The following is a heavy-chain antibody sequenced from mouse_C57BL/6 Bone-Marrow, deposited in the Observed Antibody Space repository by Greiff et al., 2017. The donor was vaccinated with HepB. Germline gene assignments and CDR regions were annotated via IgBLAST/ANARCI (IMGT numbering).Heavy chain of an antibody. D-gene: IGHD2-2*01. CDR2: IYPRSGNT. CDR3: ARSTMVRGYWYFDV. V-gene: IGHV1-81*01. Sequence: LQESGAELARPGASVKLSCKASGYTFTSYGISWVKQRTGQGLEWIGEIYPRSGNTYYNEKFKGKATLTADKSSSTAYMELRSLTSEDSAVYFCARSTMVRGYWYFDVWGTGTTVTVSS. CDR1: GYTFTSYG. J-gene: IGHJ1*03.